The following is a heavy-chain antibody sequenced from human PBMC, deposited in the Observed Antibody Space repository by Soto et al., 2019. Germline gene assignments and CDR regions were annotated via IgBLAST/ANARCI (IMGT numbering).Heavy chain of an antibody. CDR2: MNPNSGNT. V-gene: IGHV1-8*01. D-gene: IGHD3-3*01. CDR3: ARDALRFLEWPYSDAFDI. Sequence: ASVKVSCKASGYTFTSYDINWVRQATGQGLEWMGWMNPNSGNTGYAQKFQGRVTMTRNTSISTAYMELSSLRSDDTAVYYCARDALRFLEWPYSDAFDIWGQGTMVTVSS. CDR1: GYTFTSYD. J-gene: IGHJ3*02.